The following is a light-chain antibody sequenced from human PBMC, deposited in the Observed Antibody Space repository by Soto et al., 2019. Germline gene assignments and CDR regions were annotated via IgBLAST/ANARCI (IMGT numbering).Light chain of an antibody. CDR1: SSDVGGYNY. V-gene: IGLV2-14*01. CDR3: SSYTSSSPYV. CDR2: DVS. Sequence: QSALTQPASVSGSPGQSITISCTGTSSDVGGYNYVSWYQQHPGKAPKLMIYDVSNRPSGVSNRFSGSKSGNTASLTISGLQAEDEADNSCSSYTSSSPYVFGTGTKVTVL. J-gene: IGLJ1*01.